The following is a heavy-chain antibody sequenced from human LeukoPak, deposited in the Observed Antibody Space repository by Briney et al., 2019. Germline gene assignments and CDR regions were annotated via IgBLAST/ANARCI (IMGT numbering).Heavy chain of an antibody. CDR1: GFTFSGSA. CDR2: IRSKANSYAT. J-gene: IGHJ6*02. D-gene: IGHD6-6*01. Sequence: GGSLRLSCAASGFTFSGSAMHWVRQASGKGLEWVGRIRSKANSYATAYAASVKGRFTISSDDSKNTAYLQMNSLKTEDTAVYYCTRERIAARLDYYYGMDVWGQGTTVTVSS. CDR3: TRERIAARLDYYYGMDV. V-gene: IGHV3-73*01.